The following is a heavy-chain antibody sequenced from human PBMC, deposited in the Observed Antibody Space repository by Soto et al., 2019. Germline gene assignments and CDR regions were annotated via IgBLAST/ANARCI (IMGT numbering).Heavy chain of an antibody. J-gene: IGHJ4*02. D-gene: IGHD3-22*01. CDR1: GGSISSYY. CDR3: ARMNYYDTSGYPFDY. CDR2: IYFRGTT. V-gene: IGHV4-59*01. Sequence: QVQLQESGPGLVKPSETLSLTCTVSGGSISSYYWSWIRQPPGKGLEWIGYIYFRGTTNYNPSLKSRVTMSADTSMNQFSLKLNSVTAADTAVYYCARMNYYDTSGYPFDYWGQGMMVTVSS.